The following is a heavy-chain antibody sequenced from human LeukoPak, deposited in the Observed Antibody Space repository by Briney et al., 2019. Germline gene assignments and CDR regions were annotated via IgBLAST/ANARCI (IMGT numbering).Heavy chain of an antibody. CDR1: GFTFSSYW. Sequence: PGGSLRLSCTATGFTFSSYWMSWVRQAPGKGLEWVANIKQDGSEKYYVDSVKGRFTISRDNAKNSLYLQMNSLKASDTAMYYCARLDSSSWYSSDYWGQGTLVTVSS. CDR3: ARLDSSSWYSSDY. CDR2: IKQDGSEK. J-gene: IGHJ4*02. V-gene: IGHV3-7*03. D-gene: IGHD6-13*01.